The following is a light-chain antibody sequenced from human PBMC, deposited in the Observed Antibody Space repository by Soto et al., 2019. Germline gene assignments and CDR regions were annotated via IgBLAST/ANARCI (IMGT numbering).Light chain of an antibody. CDR3: SSYAGGNNLVV. J-gene: IGLJ2*01. CDR1: SSDVGGYNY. CDR2: DVS. Sequence: QSVLTQPPSASGSPGQSVTISCTGTSSDVGGYNYVSWYQQHPGKVPKLMIYDVSKRPSGVPDRFSGSKSGNTASLTVSGLQAEDEADYFCSSYAGGNNLVVFGGGTKLTVL. V-gene: IGLV2-8*01.